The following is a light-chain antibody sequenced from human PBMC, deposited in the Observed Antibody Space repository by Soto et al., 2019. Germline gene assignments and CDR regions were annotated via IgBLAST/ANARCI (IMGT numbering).Light chain of an antibody. CDR3: QQRSNWPPL. CDR1: QTVSSY. J-gene: IGKJ3*01. Sequence: EIVLTQSPATLSLSPGERATLFCRASQTVSSYLAWYQQKPGQAPRLLIYDASNRATGIPARFSGSGSGTDFTLTISSLAPEDVAVYYCQQRSNWPPLFGPGTRVDIK. V-gene: IGKV3-11*01. CDR2: DAS.